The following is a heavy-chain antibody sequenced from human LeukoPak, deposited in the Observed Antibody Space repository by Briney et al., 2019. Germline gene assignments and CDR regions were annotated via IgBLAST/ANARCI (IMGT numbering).Heavy chain of an antibody. CDR1: GFTFNNYA. CDR2: ISTSSSYI. CDR3: ARCSGGSYYHSDDY. D-gene: IGHD2-15*01. J-gene: IGHJ4*02. V-gene: IGHV3-21*01. Sequence: GGSLRLSCSASGFTFNNYAIHWVRQAPGKGLEWVSSISTSSSYIFYADSVKGRFTISRDNAKNSLYLQMNSLRAEDTAVYYCARCSGGSYYHSDDYWGQGTLVTVSS.